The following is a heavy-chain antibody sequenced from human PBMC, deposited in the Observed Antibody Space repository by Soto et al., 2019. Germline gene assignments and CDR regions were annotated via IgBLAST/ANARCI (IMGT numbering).Heavy chain of an antibody. CDR1: GFSLSTSGVG. Sequence: QITLKESGPTLVQPTQTLTLTCTFSGFSLSTSGVGVGWIRQPPGKALDGFALIYWDDDKRYSPSLKSRLTITKDTSKNQVVLTMTNMDPVDTVTYYCAHAPPDYYDSSGGYFQHWGQGTLVTVS. V-gene: IGHV2-5*02. CDR2: IYWDDDK. J-gene: IGHJ1*01. CDR3: AHAPPDYYDSSGGYFQH. D-gene: IGHD3-22*01.